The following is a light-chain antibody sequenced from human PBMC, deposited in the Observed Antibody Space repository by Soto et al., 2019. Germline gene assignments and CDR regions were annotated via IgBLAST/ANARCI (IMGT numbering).Light chain of an antibody. CDR1: SSDVGAYNY. V-gene: IGLV2-14*01. Sequence: QSVLTQPASVSGSPGQTITISCTGTSSDVGAYNYVSWYQQHPGKAPKLMIYEVSNRPSGVSDRLSGSKSGNTASLTISGLQAADEADYYCSSKRTTASLVFGTGTKVTVL. J-gene: IGLJ1*01. CDR2: EVS. CDR3: SSKRTTASLV.